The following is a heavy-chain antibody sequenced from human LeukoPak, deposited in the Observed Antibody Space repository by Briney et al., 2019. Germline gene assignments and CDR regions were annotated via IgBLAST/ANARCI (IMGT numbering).Heavy chain of an antibody. J-gene: IGHJ4*02. Sequence: ASVKVSCKASGYTFTSYGISWVRQAPGQGLEWMGWISAYNGNTNYAQKLQGRVTMTTDTSTSTAYMELRSLRSDDTAVYYCARDSHPIVVVPAAIYYWGQGTLVTVSS. CDR3: ARDSHPIVVVPAAIYY. D-gene: IGHD2-2*02. CDR1: GYTFTSYG. CDR2: ISAYNGNT. V-gene: IGHV1-18*01.